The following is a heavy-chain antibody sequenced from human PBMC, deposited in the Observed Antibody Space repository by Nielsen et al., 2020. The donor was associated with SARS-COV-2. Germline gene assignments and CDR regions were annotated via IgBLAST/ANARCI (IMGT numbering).Heavy chain of an antibody. Sequence: GGSLRLSCAASGFTFSSYAMSWVRQAPGKGLEWVSAISGSGGSTYYADSVKGRFTISRDNSKNTLYLQMNSLRAEDTAVYYCANGYYYDSSGYYLPNFDYWGQGTLVTVSS. CDR1: GFTFSSYA. J-gene: IGHJ4*02. D-gene: IGHD3-22*01. CDR2: ISGSGGST. CDR3: ANGYYYDSSGYYLPNFDY. V-gene: IGHV3-23*01.